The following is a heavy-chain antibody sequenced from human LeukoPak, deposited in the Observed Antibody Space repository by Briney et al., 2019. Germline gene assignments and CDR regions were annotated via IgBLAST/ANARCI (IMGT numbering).Heavy chain of an antibody. CDR1: GFTFSNYW. V-gene: IGHV3-74*01. CDR3: ARDFMYNTNCVGC. J-gene: IGHJ4*02. CDR2: INGDGRST. Sequence: TGGSLRLSCAASGFTFSNYWMHWDRQAPGKGLVWVSRINGDGRSTTYADSVKGRFTISRDNAENTLYLQMNSLRADDTAVYYCARDFMYNTNCVGCWGQGTLVTVSS. D-gene: IGHD2-2*01.